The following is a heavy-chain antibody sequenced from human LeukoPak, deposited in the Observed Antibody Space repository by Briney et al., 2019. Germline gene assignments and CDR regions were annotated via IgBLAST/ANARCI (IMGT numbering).Heavy chain of an antibody. J-gene: IGHJ4*02. D-gene: IGHD7-27*01. CDR1: GFTFSSYT. Sequence: PGGSLRLSCAASGFTFSSYTMHWVRQAPGKGLEWVAVISYDGSNKYYADSVKGRFTISRDNSKDTLYLQMNSLRAEDTAVYYCARGPTGDYDYWGQGTLVTVSS. CDR3: ARGPTGDYDY. CDR2: ISYDGSNK. V-gene: IGHV3-30-3*01.